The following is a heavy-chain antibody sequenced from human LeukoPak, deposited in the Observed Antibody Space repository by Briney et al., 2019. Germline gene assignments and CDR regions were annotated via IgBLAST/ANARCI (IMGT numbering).Heavy chain of an antibody. CDR3: ARGRPGWLQPPFDY. CDR2: IYTSGSI. CDR1: GGSISSNSYY. V-gene: IGHV4-61*02. D-gene: IGHD5-18*01. Sequence: SETLSLTCTVSGGSISSNSYYWSWIRQPAGKGLEWIGRIYTSGSIIYNPSLKSRVTISVDTSKNQFSLKLSSVTAADTAVYYCARGRPGWLQPPFDYWGQGTLVTVSS. J-gene: IGHJ4*02.